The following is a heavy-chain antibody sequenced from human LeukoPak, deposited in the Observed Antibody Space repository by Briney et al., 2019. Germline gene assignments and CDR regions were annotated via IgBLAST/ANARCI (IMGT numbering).Heavy chain of an antibody. Sequence: ASVKVSCKASGYTFTSYAMHWVRQAPGQRLEWMGWINAGNGNTKYSQEFQGRVTITRDTSASTAYMELSSLRSEDMAVYYCARENWYYYDSSGYYLDYWGQGTLVTVSS. V-gene: IGHV1-3*03. D-gene: IGHD3-22*01. J-gene: IGHJ4*02. CDR3: ARENWYYYDSSGYYLDY. CDR1: GYTFTSYA. CDR2: INAGNGNT.